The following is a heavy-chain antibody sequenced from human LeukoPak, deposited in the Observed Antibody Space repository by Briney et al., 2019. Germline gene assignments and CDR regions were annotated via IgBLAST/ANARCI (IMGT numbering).Heavy chain of an antibody. CDR3: VRYRGYGMDV. D-gene: IGHD1-26*01. J-gene: IGHJ6*02. CDR1: GFTVNSND. CDR2: IYSGGST. Sequence: PGGSLRLSCAASGFTVNSNDMSWVRQAPGKGLEWVAVIYSGGSTYYADSVKGRFTISRDNSKNTLFLQMNSLRAEDTAVYYCVRYRGYGMDVWGQGTTVTVSS. V-gene: IGHV3-66*01.